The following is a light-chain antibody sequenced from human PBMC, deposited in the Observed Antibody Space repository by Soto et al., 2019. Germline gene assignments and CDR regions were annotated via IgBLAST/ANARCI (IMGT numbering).Light chain of an antibody. CDR2: DAS. J-gene: IGKJ5*01. CDR1: QGISNS. V-gene: IGKV3-11*01. CDR3: QQRGEWPPGAT. Sequence: EIVLTQSPATLSLSPGERATLSCRASQGISNSLAWYQQKPGQAPRLLIYDASNRATGIPARFSGSGSGTDFTLTISSLEPEDFAVYYCQQRGEWPPGATFGQGTRLEI.